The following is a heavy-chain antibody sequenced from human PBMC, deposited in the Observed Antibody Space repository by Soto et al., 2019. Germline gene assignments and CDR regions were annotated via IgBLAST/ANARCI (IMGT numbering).Heavy chain of an antibody. V-gene: IGHV1-18*01. CDR2: ISAYNGNT. J-gene: IGHJ6*02. Sequence: ASVKVSCKASGYTFTSYGISWLRQAPGQGLEWMGWISAYNGNTNYAQKLQGRVTMTTDTSTSTAYMELRSLRSDDTAVYYCARGEEIAARPYYYYGMDVWGQGTTVTVSS. CDR1: GYTFTSYG. D-gene: IGHD6-6*01. CDR3: ARGEEIAARPYYYYGMDV.